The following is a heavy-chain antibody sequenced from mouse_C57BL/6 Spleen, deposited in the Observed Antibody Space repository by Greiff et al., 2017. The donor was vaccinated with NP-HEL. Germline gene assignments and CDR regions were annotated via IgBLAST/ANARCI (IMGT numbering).Heavy chain of an antibody. CDR3: ARDGDYLSFDV. Sequence: EVKLQESGPGMVKPSQSLSLTCTVTGYSITRGYDWHWIRHFPGNNLEWMGYISYSGSTNYNQSLKSRISITHDTSTNPFFLKLNSVTTEDTATYYCARDGDYLSFDVWGTGTTVTVSS. D-gene: IGHD2-13*01. V-gene: IGHV3-1*01. J-gene: IGHJ1*03. CDR1: GYSITRGYD. CDR2: ISYSGST.